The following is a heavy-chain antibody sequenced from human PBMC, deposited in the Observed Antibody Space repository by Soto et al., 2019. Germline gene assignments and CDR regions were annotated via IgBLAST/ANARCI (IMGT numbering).Heavy chain of an antibody. D-gene: IGHD3-10*01. CDR2: IYSGGAT. CDR3: AKLGPYGSESYSYRYNWIDP. J-gene: IGHJ5*02. V-gene: IGHV3-53*01. Sequence: EVQLVDSGGGLIQPGGSLRLSCAASGFSVSSSHMIWVRQAPGKGLEWVSVIYSGGATYYAVSVKGRFTISGDRSKKTVYLQMDGLRSECTSVYHCAKLGPYGSESYSYRYNWIDPWGQGTLVTVSS. CDR1: GFSVSSSH.